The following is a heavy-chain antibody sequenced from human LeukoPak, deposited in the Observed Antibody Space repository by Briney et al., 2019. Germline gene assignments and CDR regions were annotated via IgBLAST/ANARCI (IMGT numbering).Heavy chain of an antibody. CDR3: ERDRGYSYGREYYYYYMDV. Sequence: SVKVSCKASGGTFSSYAISWVRQAPGQGLEWMGRIIPIFGTANYAQKFQGRVTITTDESTSTAYMELSSLRSEDTAVYYCERDRGYSYGREYYYYYMDVWGKGTTVTVSS. CDR2: IIPIFGTA. V-gene: IGHV1-69*05. D-gene: IGHD5-18*01. CDR1: GGTFSSYA. J-gene: IGHJ6*03.